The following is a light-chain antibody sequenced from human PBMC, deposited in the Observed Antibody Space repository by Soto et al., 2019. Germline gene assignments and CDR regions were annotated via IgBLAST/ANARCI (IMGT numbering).Light chain of an antibody. CDR3: HQSKIFPLT. J-gene: IGKJ4*01. V-gene: IGKV1D-12*01. Sequence: DIQMTQSPSSVSASLGDRVTITCRASQDIGSWLAWYQQKPGKAPKLLIYAASSVQSGVPSRFSGSRYGTDFTLTSISVQPEDFARYYGHQSKIFPLTFGGGTKVEIK. CDR1: QDIGSW. CDR2: AAS.